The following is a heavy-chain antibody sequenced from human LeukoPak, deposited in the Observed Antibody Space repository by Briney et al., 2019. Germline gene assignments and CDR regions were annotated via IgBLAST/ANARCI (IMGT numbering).Heavy chain of an antibody. CDR1: GFTFSSYW. CDR2: INSDGSST. D-gene: IGHD3-10*01. V-gene: IGHV3-74*01. CDR3: ARARSGSFDY. J-gene: IGHJ4*02. Sequence: GGSLRLSCAASGFTFSSYWTQWVRQAPGKGLVWVSGINSDGSSTSYADSVKGRFTISRDNAKNTLYLEMSSLRAEDTAVYYCARARSGSFDYWGQGTLVTVSS.